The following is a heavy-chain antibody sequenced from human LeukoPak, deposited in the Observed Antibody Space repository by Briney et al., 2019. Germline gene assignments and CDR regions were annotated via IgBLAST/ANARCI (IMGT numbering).Heavy chain of an antibody. D-gene: IGHD5/OR15-5a*01. Sequence: PGGSLRLSCVASGFTFSSYAMNWVRQAPGKGLEWVSGISGSGGSTNYADSVKGRFTISRDNSKNTLYLQMNSLRAEDTAVYYCARVLRYPDYWGQGTLVTVSS. V-gene: IGHV3-23*01. J-gene: IGHJ4*02. CDR1: GFTFSSYA. CDR2: ISGSGGST. CDR3: ARVLRYPDY.